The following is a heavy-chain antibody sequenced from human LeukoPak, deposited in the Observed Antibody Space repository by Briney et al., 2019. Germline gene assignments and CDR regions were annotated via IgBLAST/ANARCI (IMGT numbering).Heavy chain of an antibody. CDR1: GDTISGYY. CDR3: VRSSTYHLFDD. V-gene: IGHV4-59*08. CDR2: MYYSGST. D-gene: IGHD2-15*01. J-gene: IGHJ4*02. Sequence: SETLSLTCTVSGDTISGYYWNWIRQPPGKGLEWIGYMYYSGSTNYNPSLKSRVTISVDMSKNQFSLKLSSVTAADTAVYYCVRSSTYHLFDDWGQGTLVTVSS.